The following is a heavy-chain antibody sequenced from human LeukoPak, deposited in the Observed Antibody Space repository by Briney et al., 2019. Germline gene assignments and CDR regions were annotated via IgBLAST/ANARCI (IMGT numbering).Heavy chain of an antibody. Sequence: ASVKVSCKASGYTFTSYYMHWVRQAPGQGLEWMGIINPSGGSTSYAQKFQGRVTMTRDTSTSTVHMELSSLRSEDTAVYYCAREEIVAAAYFYYYYYMDVWGKGTTVTVSS. J-gene: IGHJ6*03. CDR2: INPSGGST. CDR3: AREEIVAAAYFYYYYYMDV. V-gene: IGHV1-46*01. D-gene: IGHD5-12*01. CDR1: GYTFTSYY.